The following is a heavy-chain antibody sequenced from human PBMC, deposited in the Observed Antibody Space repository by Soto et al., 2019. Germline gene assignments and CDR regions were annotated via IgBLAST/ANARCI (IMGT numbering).Heavy chain of an antibody. V-gene: IGHV3-64*04. CDR3: ARVRFGEWGYAMDV. J-gene: IGHJ6*02. CDR1: GFTFSSYA. CDR2: ISSNGGST. Sequence: GGSLRLSCSASGFTFSSYAMHWVRQAPGKGLEYVSAISSNGGSTYYADSVKGRFTISRDNSKNTLYLQMNSLRAEDTAIYYCARVRFGEWGYAMDVWGQGTTVTVSS. D-gene: IGHD3-10*01.